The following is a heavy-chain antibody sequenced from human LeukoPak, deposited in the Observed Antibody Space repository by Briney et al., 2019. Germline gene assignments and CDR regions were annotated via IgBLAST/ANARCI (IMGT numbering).Heavy chain of an antibody. Sequence: PWGSLRLSCAASGFTFSSYAMSWVRQAPGKGLEWVSAISGSGDSTYYADSVKGRFTISRDNSKNTLYLQMNSLRAEDTAVYYCAKDNGEQYYFDYWGQGTLVTVSS. J-gene: IGHJ4*02. D-gene: IGHD6-19*01. CDR3: AKDNGEQYYFDY. CDR1: GFTFSSYA. V-gene: IGHV3-23*01. CDR2: ISGSGDST.